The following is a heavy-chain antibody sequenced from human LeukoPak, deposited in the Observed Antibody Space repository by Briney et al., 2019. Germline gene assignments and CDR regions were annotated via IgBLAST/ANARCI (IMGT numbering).Heavy chain of an antibody. CDR1: GFTFGSYA. Sequence: GRSLRLSCAASGFTFGSYAMYWVRQAPGKGLEWVTFISYDGSSKYYADSVKGRFTISRDNSKNTLFLQMNSLRDEDTAVYYCAREIWGTFKDWGQGTLVTVSS. J-gene: IGHJ4*02. V-gene: IGHV3-30-3*01. D-gene: IGHD3-16*01. CDR3: AREIWGTFKD. CDR2: ISYDGSSK.